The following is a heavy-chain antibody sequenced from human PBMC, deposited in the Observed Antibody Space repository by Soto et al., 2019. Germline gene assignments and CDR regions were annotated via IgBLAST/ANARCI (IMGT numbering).Heavy chain of an antibody. V-gene: IGHV1-69*13. D-gene: IGHD3-22*01. Sequence: SSVKVPCQSSVGTFSSYAISWVRQAPGQGLEWMGGIIPIFGTANYAQKFQGRVTITADESTSTAYMELSSLRSEDTAVYYCARAGTYYYDSSGYYHLDYWGQGTLVTVSS. J-gene: IGHJ4*02. CDR3: ARAGTYYYDSSGYYHLDY. CDR1: VGTFSSYA. CDR2: IIPIFGTA.